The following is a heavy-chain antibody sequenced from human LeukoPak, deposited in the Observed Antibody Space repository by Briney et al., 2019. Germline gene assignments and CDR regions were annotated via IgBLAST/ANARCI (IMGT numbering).Heavy chain of an antibody. CDR2: VKSKAADGTT. CDR3: ATEGGSGSYYADDAFDM. Sequence: SLRLSCEASGLSVTNTWMRWVRQGPGKGRGWGGGVKSKAADGTTDYAAPVQGRFTISRDDSKNTLSLQMNSLKTDDTAVYYCATEGGSGSYYADDAFDMWGQGTMVTVSS. V-gene: IGHV3-15*01. J-gene: IGHJ3*02. D-gene: IGHD3-10*01. CDR1: GLSVTNTW.